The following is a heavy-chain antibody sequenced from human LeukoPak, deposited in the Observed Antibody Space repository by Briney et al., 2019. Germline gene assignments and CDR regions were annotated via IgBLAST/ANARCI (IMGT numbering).Heavy chain of an antibody. CDR1: GFTFGTYA. Sequence: GGSLRLSCAASGFTFGTYAMSWVRQAPGRGLEWVSAISGTGGKTYSADSVKGRFTISRDNSKNTLYLQMNSLRAEDTAVYYCAKETARPAGVFEYWGQGTRVTVSS. J-gene: IGHJ4*02. V-gene: IGHV3-23*01. CDR2: ISGTGGKT. D-gene: IGHD1-14*01. CDR3: AKETARPAGVFEY.